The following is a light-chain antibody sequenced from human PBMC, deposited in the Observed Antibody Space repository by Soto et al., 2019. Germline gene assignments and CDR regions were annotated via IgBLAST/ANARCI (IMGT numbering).Light chain of an antibody. Sequence: IVMTQSPLSLPVTPGEPASISCRSSQSLLHSNGYNYLDWYLQRPGQSPQLLIFLGYSRASGGTDRFSGSGSGTHFRLKLRRVAAEDVGIFYCMQALQTPPIFAPGTEVHIK. V-gene: IGKV2-28*01. J-gene: IGKJ3*01. CDR1: QSLLHSNGYNY. CDR3: MQALQTPPI. CDR2: LGY.